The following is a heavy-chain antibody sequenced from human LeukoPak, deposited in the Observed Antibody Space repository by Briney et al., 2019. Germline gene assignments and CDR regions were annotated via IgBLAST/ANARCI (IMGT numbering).Heavy chain of an antibody. Sequence: ASVKVSCKASGYTFTSYGISWVRQAPGQGLEWMGWISAYNGNTNYAQKLQGRVTMTTDTSTSIAYMELRSLRSDDTAVYYCARDGIVTVPPYGMDVWGQGTTVTVSS. CDR3: ARDGIVTVPPYGMDV. J-gene: IGHJ6*02. CDR2: ISAYNGNT. CDR1: GYTFTSYG. D-gene: IGHD1-14*01. V-gene: IGHV1-18*01.